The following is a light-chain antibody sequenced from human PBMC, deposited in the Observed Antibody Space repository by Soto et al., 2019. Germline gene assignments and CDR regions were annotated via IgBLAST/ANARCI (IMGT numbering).Light chain of an antibody. CDR1: SSDVGGFNS. V-gene: IGLV2-14*03. CDR3: STYTSTMTNV. Sequence: QSALTQPASVSGSPGQSITISCTGTSSDVGGFNSVSWYQLRPGTAPKLILYDVVDRPSGVSYRFSGSKSGNTASLTISGLQAADEADYFCSTYTSTMTNVFGSGTKLAAL. CDR2: DVV. J-gene: IGLJ1*01.